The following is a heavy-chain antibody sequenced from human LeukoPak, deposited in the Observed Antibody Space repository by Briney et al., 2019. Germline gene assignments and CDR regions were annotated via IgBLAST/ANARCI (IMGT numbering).Heavy chain of an antibody. J-gene: IGHJ4*02. D-gene: IGHD1-1*01. CDR2: ISYDGSNK. Sequence: GGSLRLSCAASGFTFSSYAMHWVRQAPGKGLEWVAVISYDGSNKYYADSVKGRFTISRDNSKNTLYLQLDSLKTEDTAVYFCCTDHGAYNWKYWGQGTLVTVSS. CDR3: CTDHGAYNWKY. V-gene: IGHV3-30*04. CDR1: GFTFSSYA.